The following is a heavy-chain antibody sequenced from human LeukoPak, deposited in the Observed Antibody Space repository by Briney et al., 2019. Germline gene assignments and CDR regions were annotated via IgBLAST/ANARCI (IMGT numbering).Heavy chain of an antibody. CDR3: ASSTTTVTTSRYFDH. Sequence: GGSLRLSCTASGFTSSSYSMNWVRQAPGKGLEWVSHISSRSSDIYYADSVEGRFTISRDNAKNSMFLQMNSLRAEDTAVYYCASSTTTVTTSRYFDHWGQGTLVTVSS. J-gene: IGHJ4*02. D-gene: IGHD4-11*01. CDR1: GFTSSSYS. V-gene: IGHV3-48*01. CDR2: ISSRSSDI.